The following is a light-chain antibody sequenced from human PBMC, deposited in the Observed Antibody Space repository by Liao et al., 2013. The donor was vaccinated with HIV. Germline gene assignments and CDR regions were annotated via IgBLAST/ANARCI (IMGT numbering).Light chain of an antibody. CDR2: YDG. CDR1: NIETKS. J-gene: IGLJ2*01. Sequence: SYELTQPPSVSVAPGETASIPCVGDNIETKSVHWCQQRPGQAPVLVMQYDGDRPSGIPERFSGSKSGTTATLTISRVEAGDEADYYCQVWDSSSDHWGFGGGTKLTVL. V-gene: IGLV3-21*04. CDR3: QVWDSSSDHWG.